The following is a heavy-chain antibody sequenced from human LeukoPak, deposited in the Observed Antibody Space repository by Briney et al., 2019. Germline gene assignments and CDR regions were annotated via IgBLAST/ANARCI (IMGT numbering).Heavy chain of an antibody. CDR1: GDSISSYY. J-gene: IGHJ6*03. Sequence: SETLSLTCTVSGDSISSYYWTWIRQPPGKGLEWIGNIYVSGSRGSTNYNPSLKSRVTMSVDTSKNHFSLALSSLTAADTAVYYCARAINDYYYYYMDVWGKGTTVTVSS. V-gene: IGHV4-4*09. CDR2: IYVSGSRGST. CDR3: ARAINDYYYYYMDV.